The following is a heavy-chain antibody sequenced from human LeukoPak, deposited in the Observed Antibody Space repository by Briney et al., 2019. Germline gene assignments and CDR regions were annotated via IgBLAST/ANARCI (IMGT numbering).Heavy chain of an antibody. J-gene: IGHJ4*02. CDR2: INHSGST. CDR1: GGSISSSSYY. CDR3: ASKTGSF. V-gene: IGHV4-39*07. D-gene: IGHD1-26*01. Sequence: PSETLSLTCTVSGGSISSSSYYWSWIRQPPGKGLEWIGEINHSGSTNYNPSLKSRVTISVDTSKNQFSLKLSSVTAADTAVYYCASKTGSFWGQGTLVTVSS.